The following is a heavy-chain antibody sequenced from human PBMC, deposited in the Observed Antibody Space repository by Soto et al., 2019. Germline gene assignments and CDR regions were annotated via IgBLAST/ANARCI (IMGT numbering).Heavy chain of an antibody. Sequence: ETLSLTCTVSGGSISSYYWSWIRQPPGKGLEWIGYIYYSGSTNYNPSLKSRVTIPVDTSKNQFSLKLSSVTAADTAVYYRARDRYSSSWYSSYYYYYGMDVWGQGTTVTVSS. CDR3: ARDRYSSSWYSSYYYYYGMDV. CDR1: GGSISSYY. V-gene: IGHV4-59*01. CDR2: IYYSGST. D-gene: IGHD6-13*01. J-gene: IGHJ6*02.